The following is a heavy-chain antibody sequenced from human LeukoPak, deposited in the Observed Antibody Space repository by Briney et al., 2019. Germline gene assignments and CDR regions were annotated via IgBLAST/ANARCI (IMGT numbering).Heavy chain of an antibody. CDR2: MYYSGST. D-gene: IGHD4-11*01. Sequence: SETLSLTCTVSGGSISSSSYYWGWIRQPPGKGLEWIGSMYYSGSTSYNPSLKSRVTISVDTSKTQFSLKLSSVTAADTAVYYCASLDSLPIENNWFDPWGQGTLVTVSS. V-gene: IGHV4-39*07. J-gene: IGHJ5*02. CDR1: GGSISSSSYY. CDR3: ASLDSLPIENNWFDP.